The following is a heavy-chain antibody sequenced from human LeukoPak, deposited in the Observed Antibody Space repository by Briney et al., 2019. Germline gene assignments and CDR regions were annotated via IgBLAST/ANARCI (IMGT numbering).Heavy chain of an antibody. J-gene: IGHJ4*02. V-gene: IGHV3-23*01. CDR2: ITDSGSST. D-gene: IGHD3-10*01. CDR3: AKDRRSGRWYFDY. CDR1: GFTFSNYA. Sequence: PGGSLRLSCAASGFTFSNYAMSWVRQAPGKGLEWVSFITDSGSSTYYADSVKGRFAISRDSSKNTLSLQMNSLRAEDTAVYYCAKDRRSGRWYFDYWGQGTLVTVSS.